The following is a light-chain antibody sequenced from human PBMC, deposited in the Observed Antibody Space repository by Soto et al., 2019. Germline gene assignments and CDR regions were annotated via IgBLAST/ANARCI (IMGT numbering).Light chain of an antibody. CDR1: SSDIGAYDY. J-gene: IGLJ1*01. V-gene: IGLV2-14*03. Sequence: QSALTQPASVSGPPGQSIAISCTGTSSDIGAYDYVSWYQQHPGEAPKLLIYDVSSRPSGVSDRFSGSKSGNTASLAIYGLQAEDEADYYCASYTSSSTRVFGTGTKVTVL. CDR2: DVS. CDR3: ASYTSSSTRV.